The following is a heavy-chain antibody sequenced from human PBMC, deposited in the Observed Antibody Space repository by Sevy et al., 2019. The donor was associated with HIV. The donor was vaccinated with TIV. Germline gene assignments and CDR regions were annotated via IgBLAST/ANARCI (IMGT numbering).Heavy chain of an antibody. V-gene: IGHV3-48*03. D-gene: IGHD4-17*01. J-gene: IGHJ4*02. Sequence: GGSLRLSCTASGFTFSSYEMNWVRQAPGKGLEWVSYISNSGSNIYYSDSVKGRFTISRENAKNSLYLQMNSLRAEDTAVYYCARDLPPSATTVAHFDYWGRGTLVTVSS. CDR3: ARDLPPSATTVAHFDY. CDR2: ISNSGSNI. CDR1: GFTFSSYE.